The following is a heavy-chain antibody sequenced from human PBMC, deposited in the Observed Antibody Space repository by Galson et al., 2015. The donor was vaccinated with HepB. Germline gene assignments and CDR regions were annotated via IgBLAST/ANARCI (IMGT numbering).Heavy chain of an antibody. CDR1: GGSISSSSYY. Sequence: SLTCTVSGGSISSSSYYWGWIRQPPGKGLEWIGSIYYSGSTYYNPSLKSRVTISVDTSKNQFSLKLSSVTAADTAVYYCATQIVVVTAIENWFDPWGQGTLVTVSS. V-gene: IGHV4-39*01. CDR2: IYYSGST. D-gene: IGHD2-21*02. J-gene: IGHJ5*02. CDR3: ATQIVVVTAIENWFDP.